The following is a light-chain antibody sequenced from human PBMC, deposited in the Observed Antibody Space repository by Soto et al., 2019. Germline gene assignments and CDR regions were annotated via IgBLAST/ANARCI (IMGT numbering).Light chain of an antibody. CDR2: RDN. CDR3: QSYDASLSGSV. V-gene: IGLV1-40*01. CDR1: DSNIGAGYD. J-gene: IGLJ3*02. Sequence: QSVLTQPPSVSGAPGQRVTISCTGSDSNIGAGYDVHWYQQLPGTAPKVLIERDNNRASGVPDRFSGSKSGTSGSLAITGLQAEDEADYYCQSYDASLSGSVFGGGTKLIVL.